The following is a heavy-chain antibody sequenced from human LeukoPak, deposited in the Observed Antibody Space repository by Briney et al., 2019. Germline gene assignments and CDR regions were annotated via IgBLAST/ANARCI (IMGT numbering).Heavy chain of an antibody. CDR1: GVSIKNYY. CDR3: ARDVPRGTGYMDV. V-gene: IGHV4-59*01. CDR2: IYYSGST. J-gene: IGHJ6*03. D-gene: IGHD3-10*01. Sequence: SETLSLTCTVSGVSIKNYYWTWIRQPPGKGLEWIGYIYYSGSTSSNPSLKSRVTISVDTSKNQFSLRLKYVTAADTAVYYCARDVPRGTGYMDVWGKGTTVTVSS.